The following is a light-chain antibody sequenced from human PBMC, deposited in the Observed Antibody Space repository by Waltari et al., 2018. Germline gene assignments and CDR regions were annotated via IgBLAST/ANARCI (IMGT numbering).Light chain of an antibody. Sequence: QSALTQPASVSGSPGQSITISCPGTSSYVGAYNYVSWYQQHPGKVPKLMIYEVSNRPSGVSNRFSGSKSGNTASLTISGLQAEDEADYYCSSYTSSSTYVFGTGTSVTVL. CDR2: EVS. V-gene: IGLV2-14*01. J-gene: IGLJ1*01. CDR3: SSYTSSSTYV. CDR1: SSYVGAYNY.